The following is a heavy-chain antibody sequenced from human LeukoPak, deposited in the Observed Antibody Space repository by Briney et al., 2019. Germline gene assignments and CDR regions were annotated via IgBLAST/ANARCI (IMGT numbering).Heavy chain of an antibody. CDR1: GFSFSTYT. V-gene: IGHV3-21*01. J-gene: IGHJ3*02. Sequence: GGSLRLSCATSGFSFSTYTMNWVRQAPGKGLEWVSSINSLSNYKYYADSVKGRFTISRDNAKNSLYLQMNSLRPEDTAVCYCAREDGIVGVTRAFDIWGQGTMVTVSS. CDR3: AREDGIVGVTRAFDI. CDR2: INSLSNYK. D-gene: IGHD1-26*01.